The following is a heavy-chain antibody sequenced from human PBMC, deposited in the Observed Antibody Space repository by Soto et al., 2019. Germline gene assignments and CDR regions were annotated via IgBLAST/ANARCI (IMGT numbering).Heavy chain of an antibody. CDR3: ARGGNGSGSLYYYYGMDV. J-gene: IGHJ6*02. D-gene: IGHD3-10*01. CDR1: GYTYTSYG. CDR2: ISAYNGNT. V-gene: IGHV1-18*01. Sequence: ASVKVSCKASGYTYTSYGSSWVRQAPGQGLEWMGWISAYNGNTNYAQKLQGRVTMTTDTSTSTAYMELRSLRSDDTAVYYCARGGNGSGSLYYYYGMDVWGQGTTVTVSS.